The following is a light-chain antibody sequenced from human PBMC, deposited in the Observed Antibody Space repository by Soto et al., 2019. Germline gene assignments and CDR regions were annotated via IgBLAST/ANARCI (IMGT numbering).Light chain of an antibody. Sequence: QSALTQPASMSGSPGQSITISCAGTSSDVGGYVSWYQQHPGKAPKLIIYDVTNRPSGVSNRFSGSKSGNTASLTISGLQADDEAAYYCFSFTNINTDVIFGGGTKLTVL. CDR2: DVT. V-gene: IGLV2-14*01. CDR1: SSDVGGY. CDR3: FSFTNINTDVI. J-gene: IGLJ2*01.